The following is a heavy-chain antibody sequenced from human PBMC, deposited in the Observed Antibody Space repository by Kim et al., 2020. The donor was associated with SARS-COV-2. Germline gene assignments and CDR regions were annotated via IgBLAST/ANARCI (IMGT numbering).Heavy chain of an antibody. CDR3: AKGRGSTTTSCYNY. J-gene: IGHJ4*02. V-gene: IGHV3-23*01. CDR2: ISGGGEIT. Sequence: GGSLRLSCEASGFMFSNYAMSWVRQAPGKGLEWVSSISGGGEITSYADSVKGRFTLSRDNSKNTLYLQTSSLRPEDTAVYYCAKGRGSTTTSCYNYWGQGTPVTVSS. D-gene: IGHD2-2*02. CDR1: GFMFSNYA.